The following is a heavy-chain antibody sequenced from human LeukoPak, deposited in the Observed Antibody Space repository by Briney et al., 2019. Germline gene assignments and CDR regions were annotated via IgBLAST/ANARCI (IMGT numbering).Heavy chain of an antibody. D-gene: IGHD1-26*01. Sequence: SETLSLTCAAYGGSLSTYYWSWIRQPPGKGLEWIGEINHTGDTQYNPSLKSRVTISVDTSKNQFSLKMSSVTAADTAVYYCARGPDSGSYYAWFDPWGQGTLVTVSS. CDR3: ARGPDSGSYYAWFDP. CDR1: GGSLSTYY. V-gene: IGHV4-34*01. CDR2: INHTGDT. J-gene: IGHJ5*02.